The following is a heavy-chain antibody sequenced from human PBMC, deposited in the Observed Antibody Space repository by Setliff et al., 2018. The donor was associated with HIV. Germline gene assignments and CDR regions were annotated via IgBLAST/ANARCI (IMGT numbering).Heavy chain of an antibody. CDR2: IYTSGST. V-gene: IGHV4-61*08. CDR3: ARRVTGTTPRNAFDI. Sequence: SSETLSLTCTVSGGSISSGGYYWSWIRQHPGKGLEWIGYIYTSGSTNYNPSLKSRVTISVDTSKNQFSLKLSSVTAADTAVYYCARRVTGTTPRNAFDIRGQGTMVTVSS. D-gene: IGHD1-7*01. CDR1: GGSISSGGYY. J-gene: IGHJ3*02.